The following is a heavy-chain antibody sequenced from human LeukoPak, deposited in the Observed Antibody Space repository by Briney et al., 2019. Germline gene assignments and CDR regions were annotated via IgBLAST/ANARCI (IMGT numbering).Heavy chain of an antibody. CDR1: GYTFTGYY. V-gene: IGHV1-2*02. Sequence: ASVNVSCKASGYTFTGYYMHWVRQAPGQGLEWMGWINPNSGGTNYAQKFQGRVTMTRDTSISTAYMELSRLRSDDTAVYYCARGRYSSGWYDYWGQGTLVTVSS. J-gene: IGHJ4*02. CDR3: ARGRYSSGWYDY. CDR2: INPNSGGT. D-gene: IGHD6-19*01.